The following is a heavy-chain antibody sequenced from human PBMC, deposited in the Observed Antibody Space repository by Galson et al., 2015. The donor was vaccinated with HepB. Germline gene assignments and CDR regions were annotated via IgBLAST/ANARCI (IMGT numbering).Heavy chain of an antibody. CDR1: GFTFSSYA. CDR3: ARRMVRGETYYYYGMDV. V-gene: IGHV3-30*04. D-gene: IGHD3-10*01. CDR2: ISYDGSNK. Sequence: SLRLSCAAPGFTFSSYAMHWVRQAPGKGLEWVAVISYDGSNKYYADSVKGRFTISRDNSKNTLYLQMNSLRAEDTAVYYCARRMVRGETYYYYGMDVWGQGTTVTVSS. J-gene: IGHJ6*02.